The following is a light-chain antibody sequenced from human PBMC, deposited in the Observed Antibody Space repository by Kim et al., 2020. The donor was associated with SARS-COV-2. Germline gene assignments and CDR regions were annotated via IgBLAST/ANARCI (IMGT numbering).Light chain of an antibody. J-gene: IGKJ4*01. V-gene: IGKV1-9*01. Sequence: ASGGDRVTIACRASQDIRRYLAWYQQTPGKAPKLLIYAASTLHSGVPSRFSGSGSGTEFTLTINSLQPEDFATYYCQQLDDYPRTFGGGTKVDIK. CDR3: QQLDDYPRT. CDR2: AAS. CDR1: QDIRRY.